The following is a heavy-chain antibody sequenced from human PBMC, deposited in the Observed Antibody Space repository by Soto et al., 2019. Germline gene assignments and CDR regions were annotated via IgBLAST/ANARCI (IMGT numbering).Heavy chain of an antibody. CDR3: ARDSDDTLTGSSNY. CDR2: ISPYNGKT. J-gene: IGHJ4*02. V-gene: IGHV1-18*01. CDR1: GYTFTRYG. D-gene: IGHD3-9*01. Sequence: AFVKDSCKASGYTFTRYGISWVRLVPGQGLEWMGWISPYNGKTSYAQKLQGRVAMTTDTSASTAYMELRFLRSDDTAVYYCARDSDDTLTGSSNYWGLGTLVTVSS.